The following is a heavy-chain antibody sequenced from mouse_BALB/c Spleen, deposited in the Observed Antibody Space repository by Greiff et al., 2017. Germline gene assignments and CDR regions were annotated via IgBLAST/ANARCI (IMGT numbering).Heavy chain of an antibody. CDR2: IRNKANGYTT. D-gene: IGHD2-1*01. CDR1: GFTFTDYY. J-gene: IGHJ3*01. V-gene: IGHV7-3*02. CDR3: ARIYGNYGWFAY. Sequence: EVKLVESGGGLVQPGGSLRLSCATSGFTFTDYYMSWVRQPPGKALEWLGFIRNKANGYTTEYSASVKGRFTISRDNSQSILYLQMNTLRAEDSATYYCARIYGNYGWFAYWGQGTLVTVSA.